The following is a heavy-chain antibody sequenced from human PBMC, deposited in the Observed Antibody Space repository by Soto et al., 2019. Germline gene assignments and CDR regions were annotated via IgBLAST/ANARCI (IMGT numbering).Heavy chain of an antibody. CDR2: ISSYGGST. V-gene: IGHV3-64*01. Sequence: PGGSLRLSCAASGFTFSSHAMHWVRQAPGKGLEYVSAISSYGGSTYYANSVKGRFTISRDNSKNTLYLQMGSLRAEDMAVYYCARDPDSSGYYYFDYWGQGTLVTVSS. CDR3: ARDPDSSGYYYFDY. J-gene: IGHJ4*02. D-gene: IGHD3-22*01. CDR1: GFTFSSHA.